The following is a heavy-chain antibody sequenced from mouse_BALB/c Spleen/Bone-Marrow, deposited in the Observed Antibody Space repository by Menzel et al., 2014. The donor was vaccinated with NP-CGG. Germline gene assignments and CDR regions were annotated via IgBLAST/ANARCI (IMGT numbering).Heavy chain of an antibody. J-gene: IGHJ2*01. CDR1: GYTFTSYW. V-gene: IGHV1S16*01. Sequence: QVQLQQSGAELVKPGASVKLSCKASGYTFTSYWMHWVTLRPGQGFEWIGVINPSNGGTNYTERFKRKASLTVDTSSSTAYMQLSSLESEDSAVYYCAIGGFDYWGQGTTLTVSS. CDR3: AIGGFDY. CDR2: INPSNGGT.